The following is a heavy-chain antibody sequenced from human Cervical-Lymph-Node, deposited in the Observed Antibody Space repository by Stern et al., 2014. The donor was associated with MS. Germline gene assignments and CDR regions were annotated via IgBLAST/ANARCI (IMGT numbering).Heavy chain of an antibody. CDR2: INTNTGTP. CDR1: GYTFTNYA. V-gene: IGHV7-4-1*02. CDR3: VPGRRYGDGAEY. Sequence: QVQLVQSGSEWKKPGAPVKLSCKASGYTFTNYALNWVRQAPGQGLEWMGWINTNTGTPTYAQGFTGRFVFSLDSSVSTSYLHIKSLKTEDTAVYYCVPGRRYGDGAEYWGQGTLVTVSS. J-gene: IGHJ4*02. D-gene: IGHD4-17*01.